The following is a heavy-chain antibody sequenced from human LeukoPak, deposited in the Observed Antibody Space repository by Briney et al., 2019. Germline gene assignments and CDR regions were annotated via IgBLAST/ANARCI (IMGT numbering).Heavy chain of an antibody. V-gene: IGHV3-23*01. D-gene: IGHD3-22*01. CDR3: AKDLSNYYDSSRAFDI. Sequence: GGSLRLSCAASGFTFSSYAMSWVRQAPGKGLEWVSLISGRGGSTYYADSVKGWFTVSRDNSKNTLYLQMNSLRAEDTAVYYCAKDLSNYYDSSRAFDIWGQGTMVTVSS. CDR2: ISGRGGST. CDR1: GFTFSSYA. J-gene: IGHJ3*02.